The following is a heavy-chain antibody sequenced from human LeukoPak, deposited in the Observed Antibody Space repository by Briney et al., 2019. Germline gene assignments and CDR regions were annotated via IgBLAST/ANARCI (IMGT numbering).Heavy chain of an antibody. CDR3: ARDISARRGNWFDP. V-gene: IGHV4-59*01. Sequence: SETLSLTCSVSGGSITSYFVSWLRQSPGKGLDWIGYISNNGTTNYNPSLKSRVTISVDTSNRQFSLRLSSVSATDTAIYYCARDISARRGNWFDPWGQGILVTVSS. CDR1: GGSITSYF. CDR2: ISNNGTT. J-gene: IGHJ5*02. D-gene: IGHD3-9*01.